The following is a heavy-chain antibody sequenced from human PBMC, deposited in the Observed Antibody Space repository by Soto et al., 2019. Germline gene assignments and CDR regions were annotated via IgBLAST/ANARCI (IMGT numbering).Heavy chain of an antibody. CDR1: GYTFTGYY. V-gene: IGHV1-2*04. Sequence: ASVKVSCKASGYTFTGYYMHWVRQAPGQGLEWMGWINPNSGGTNYAQKFQGWVTMTRDTSISTAYMGLSRLRSDDTAVYYCARDSFPQEQQPGFDTNYYYGMDVWG. CDR2: INPNSGGT. CDR3: ARDSFPQEQQPGFDTNYYYGMDV. J-gene: IGHJ6*02. D-gene: IGHD6-13*01.